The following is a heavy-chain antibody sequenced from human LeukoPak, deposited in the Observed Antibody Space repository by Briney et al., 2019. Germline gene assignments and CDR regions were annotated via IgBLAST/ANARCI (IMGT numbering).Heavy chain of an antibody. V-gene: IGHV3-48*01. CDR1: GFTFSSYE. D-gene: IGHD6-19*01. CDR2: ISSSSSTI. Sequence: PGGSLRLSCAASGFTFSSYEMNWVRQAPGKGLEWVSYISSSSSTIYYADSVKGRFTISRDNAKNSLYLQMNSLRAEDTAVYYCARGEGSGWPRFDYWGQGTLVTVSS. CDR3: ARGEGSGWPRFDY. J-gene: IGHJ4*02.